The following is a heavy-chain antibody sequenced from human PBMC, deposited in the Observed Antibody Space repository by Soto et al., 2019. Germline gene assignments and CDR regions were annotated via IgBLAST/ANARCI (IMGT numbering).Heavy chain of an antibody. CDR1: GGYISSYY. V-gene: IGHV4-59*01. D-gene: IGHD6-19*01. CDR2: IYYSGNT. J-gene: IGHJ3*02. Sequence: SETLSLTCTVSGGYISSYYWSWIRQPPGKGLERIGYIYYSGNTNYNPSLKSRITISVDTSKNQFSLQLSTVTAADTAAYHCARGSGWWGGFAFDIGAQGTMFTVSS. CDR3: ARGSGWWGGFAFDI.